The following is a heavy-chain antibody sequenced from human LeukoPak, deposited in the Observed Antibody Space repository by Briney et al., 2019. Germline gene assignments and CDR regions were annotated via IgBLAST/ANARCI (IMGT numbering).Heavy chain of an antibody. CDR2: IYTSGST. J-gene: IGHJ3*02. CDR3: ACLTTADAFDI. CDR1: GGSISSGSYY. V-gene: IGHV4-61*02. D-gene: IGHD3-22*01. Sequence: SETLSLTCTVSGGSISSGSYYGSWIRQPAGKGLEWIGRIYTSGSTNYNPSLKSRVTISVDTSKNQFSLKLSSVTAADTAVYYCACLTTADAFDIWGQGTMVTVSS.